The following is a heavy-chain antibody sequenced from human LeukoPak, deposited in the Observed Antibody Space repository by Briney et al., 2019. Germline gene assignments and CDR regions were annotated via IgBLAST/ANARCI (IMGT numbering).Heavy chain of an antibody. D-gene: IGHD3-10*01. CDR1: GGSISSYY. CDR2: IHYSGST. V-gene: IGHV4-59*01. J-gene: IGHJ4*02. CDR3: ARGILGFGELSPLNY. Sequence: SETQSLTCTVSGGSISSYYWNWIRQPPGKGLEWIGYIHYSGSTNYNPSLMNRVTTSVDTSKNQFSLKLNSVTAADTAVYYCARGILGFGELSPLNYWGQGTLVTVSS.